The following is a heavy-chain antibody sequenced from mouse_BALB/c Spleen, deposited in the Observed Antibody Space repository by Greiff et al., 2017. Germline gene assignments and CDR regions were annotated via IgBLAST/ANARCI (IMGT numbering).Heavy chain of an antibody. CDR3: ARDATVVAPFDY. V-gene: IGHV3-6*02. CDR1: CYSITSGYY. Sequence: EVQLMESGPGLVKPSQSLSLTCSVTCYSITSGYYWNWIRQFPGNKLEWMGYISYDGSNNYNPSLKNRISITRDTSKNQFFLKLNSVTTEDTATYYCARDATVVAPFDYWGQGTTLTVSS. D-gene: IGHD1-1*01. J-gene: IGHJ2*01. CDR2: ISYDGSN.